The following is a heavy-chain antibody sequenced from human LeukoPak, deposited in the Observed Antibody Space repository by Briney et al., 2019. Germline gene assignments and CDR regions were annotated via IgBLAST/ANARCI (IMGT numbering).Heavy chain of an antibody. Sequence: SETLSLTCAVYGGSFSGYYWSWIRQPPGKGLEWIGEINHSGSTNYNPSLKSRVTVSVDTSKNQFYLKLSSVTAADTAVYYCARYSAPSSSGYYWRFDYWGQGTLVTVSS. D-gene: IGHD3-22*01. V-gene: IGHV4-34*10. CDR1: GGSFSGYY. CDR3: ARYSAPSSSGYYWRFDY. J-gene: IGHJ4*02. CDR2: INHSGST.